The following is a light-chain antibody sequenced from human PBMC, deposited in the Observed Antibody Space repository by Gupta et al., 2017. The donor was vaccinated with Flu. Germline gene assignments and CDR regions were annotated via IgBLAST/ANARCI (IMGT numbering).Light chain of an antibody. V-gene: IGKV3-20*01. CDR2: GAS. J-gene: IGKJ1*01. Sequence: EVVLSRSPGTLSLSPGERATLPCTASQSVSSSYLAWYQKQPDQAPRLIIYGASSRATGIPDRFSGSGSGTDFALTISRLGPEDLAVYDCQQYGSSPPVTFGEGTKVEIK. CDR3: QQYGSSPPVT. CDR1: QSVSSSY.